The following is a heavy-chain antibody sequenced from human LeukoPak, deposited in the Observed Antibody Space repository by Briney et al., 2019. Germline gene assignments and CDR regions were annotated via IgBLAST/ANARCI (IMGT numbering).Heavy chain of an antibody. CDR2: INPNSGGA. V-gene: IGHV1-2*02. CDR3: AREGVDTAMVMFPNYYYMDV. CDR1: GYTFTGYY. J-gene: IGHJ6*03. Sequence: ASVKVSCKASGYTFTGYYMHWVRQAPGQGLEWMGWINPNSGGANYAQKFQGRVTMTRDTPISTAYMELSRPRSDDTAVYYCAREGVDTAMVMFPNYYYMDVWGKGTTVTVSS. D-gene: IGHD5-18*01.